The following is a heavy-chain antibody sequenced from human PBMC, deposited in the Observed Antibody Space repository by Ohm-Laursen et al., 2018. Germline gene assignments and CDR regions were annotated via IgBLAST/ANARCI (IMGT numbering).Heavy chain of an antibody. V-gene: IGHV4-59*12. CDR3: ARNDYGDYGYFDY. CDR2: IHYSGST. CDR1: GDSINTYY. J-gene: IGHJ4*02. D-gene: IGHD4-17*01. Sequence: SETLSLTCTVSGDSINTYYWSWIRQPPGKGLEYISWIHYSGSTNYNPSLRSRVTISVDTSKSQFSLRLSSVTAADTAVYYCARNDYGDYGYFDYWGQGTLVTVSS.